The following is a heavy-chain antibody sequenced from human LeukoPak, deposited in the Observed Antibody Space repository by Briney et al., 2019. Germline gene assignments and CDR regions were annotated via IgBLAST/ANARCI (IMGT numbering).Heavy chain of an antibody. D-gene: IGHD2-15*01. CDR3: ARDRFSGGSCYRDY. V-gene: IGHV4-39*07. J-gene: IGHJ4*02. CDR1: GGSISSSSYY. CDR2: IYYSGST. Sequence: SETLSLTCTVSGGSISSSSYYWGRIRQPPGKGLEWIGSIYYSGSTYYNPSLKSRVTISVDTSKNQFSLKLSSVTAADTAVYYCARDRFSGGSCYRDYWGQGTLVTVSS.